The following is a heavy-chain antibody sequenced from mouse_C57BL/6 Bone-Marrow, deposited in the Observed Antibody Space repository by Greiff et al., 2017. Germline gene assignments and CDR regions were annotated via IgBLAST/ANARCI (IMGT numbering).Heavy chain of an antibody. D-gene: IGHD1-2*01. V-gene: IGHV1-9*01. CDR2: ILPGSGST. CDR1: GYTFTGYW. J-gene: IGHJ1*03. Sequence: QVQLQQSGAELMKPGASVKLSCKATGYTFTGYWIEWVKQRPGHGLEWIGEILPGSGSTNYNEKFKGTATFTADTASNTASMQLSSLATEDSAIYYCERVTTAFDVWGTGTTVTVSS. CDR3: ERVTTAFDV.